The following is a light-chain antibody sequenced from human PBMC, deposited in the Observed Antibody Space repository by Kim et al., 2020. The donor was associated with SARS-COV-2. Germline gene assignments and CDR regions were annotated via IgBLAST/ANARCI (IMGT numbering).Light chain of an antibody. CDR1: SGSIDDNY. CDR3: QSYNRNNVL. V-gene: IGLV6-57*04. J-gene: IGLJ2*01. Sequence: NFMLTQPHSVSESPGKTVTISCTRSSGSIDDNYVKWYQQRPGGVPTTVIYEDDQRPSGISDRFSGSIDNSSNAASLTISGLKTEHEADYYCQSYNRNNVLFGGGSQLTVL. CDR2: EDD.